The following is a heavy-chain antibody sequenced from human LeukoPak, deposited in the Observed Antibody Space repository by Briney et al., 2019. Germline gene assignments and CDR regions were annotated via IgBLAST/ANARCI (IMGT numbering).Heavy chain of an antibody. D-gene: IGHD3-22*01. J-gene: IGHJ5*02. CDR2: IYYSGST. Sequence: SETLSLTCTVSGGSISSSSYYWGWIRQPPGKGLEWIGSIYYSGSTYYNPSLKSRVTISVDTSNNQFSLKLSSVTAADTAVYYCARLIVCWFDPWGQGTLVTVSS. CDR1: GGSISSSSYY. CDR3: ARLIVCWFDP. V-gene: IGHV4-39*01.